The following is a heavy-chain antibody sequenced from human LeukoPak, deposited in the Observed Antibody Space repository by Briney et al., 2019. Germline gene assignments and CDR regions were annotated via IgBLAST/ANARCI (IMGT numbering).Heavy chain of an antibody. J-gene: IGHJ6*02. CDR1: GYTFTSYA. D-gene: IGHD2-2*01. CDR3: ARERTDCSSTSCSLYYYYYGMDV. V-gene: IGHV7-4-1*04. Sequence: ASVKVSCKASGYTFTSYAMNWVRQAPGQGLEWMGWINTNTGNPTYAQGFTGRFVFSLDTSISMAYLQISSLKAEDTAVYYCARERTDCSSTSCSLYYYYYGMDVWGQGTTVTVSS. CDR2: INTNTGNP.